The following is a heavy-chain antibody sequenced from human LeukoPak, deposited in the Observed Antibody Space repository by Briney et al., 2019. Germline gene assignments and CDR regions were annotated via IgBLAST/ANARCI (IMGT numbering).Heavy chain of an antibody. CDR1: GYTFTSYY. V-gene: IGHV1-46*01. D-gene: IGHD6-13*01. Sequence: ASVKVSCKASGYTFTSYYMHWVRQAPGQGLEWMGIINPSGGSTSYAQKFQGRVTMTRDMSTSTVYMELSSLRAEDTAVYYCARDAIAAAGTQLPYYYYYMDVWGKGTMVTISS. J-gene: IGHJ6*03. CDR3: ARDAIAAAGTQLPYYYYYMDV. CDR2: INPSGGST.